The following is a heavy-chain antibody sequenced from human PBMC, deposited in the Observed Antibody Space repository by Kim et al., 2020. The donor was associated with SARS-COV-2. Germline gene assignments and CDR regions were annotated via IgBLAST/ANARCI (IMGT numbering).Heavy chain of an antibody. Sequence: MGHADSVKGRFTISRDDAKSSLDLHMNSLRPEDTALYYCSRKLATDAFDIWGQGTLVVVSS. J-gene: IGHJ3*02. V-gene: IGHV3-9*01. CDR3: SRKLATDAFDI. CDR2: M. D-gene: IGHD3-3*02.